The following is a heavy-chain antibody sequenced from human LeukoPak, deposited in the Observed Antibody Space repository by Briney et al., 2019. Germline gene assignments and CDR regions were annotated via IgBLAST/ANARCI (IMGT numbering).Heavy chain of an antibody. J-gene: IGHJ4*02. D-gene: IGHD2-21*01. CDR1: GLTFRSNY. V-gene: IGHV3-53*04. CDR3: ARDDDGGGHFDY. CDR2: THAGGNT. Sequence: GGSLRLSCAVSGLTFRSNYMSWVRQTRGKGLEWVAITHAGGNTNYADSVKGRFTVSRHNSKNTVYLQMNSLRGDDTAVYYCARDDDGGGHFDYWGQGTLVAVSS.